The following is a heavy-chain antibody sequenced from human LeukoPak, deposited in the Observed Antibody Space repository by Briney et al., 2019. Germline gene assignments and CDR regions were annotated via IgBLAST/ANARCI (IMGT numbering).Heavy chain of an antibody. D-gene: IGHD3-10*01. Sequence: PSETVSLTCTVSGGSISSYYWNWLRQPPGKGLEWIGYIYYSGSTNYNASLKSRVTISVDTSKNQFSLKLSSVTAADTAVYYCARVPYGSDFWGRGTLVTVSS. CDR1: GGSISSYY. V-gene: IGHV4-59*01. CDR3: ARVPYGSDF. CDR2: IYYSGST. J-gene: IGHJ4*02.